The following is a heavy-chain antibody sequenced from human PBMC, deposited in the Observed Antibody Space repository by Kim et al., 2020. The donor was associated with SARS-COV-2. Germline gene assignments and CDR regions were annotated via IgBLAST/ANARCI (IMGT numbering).Heavy chain of an antibody. D-gene: IGHD3-10*01. CDR1: GYTFTSYA. CDR3: ARGLITMVRGVIHWFDP. Sequence: ASVKVSCKASGYTFTSYAMNWVRQAPGQGLEWMGWINTNTGNPTYAQGFTGRFVFSLDTSVSTAYLQISSLKAEDTAVYYCARGLITMVRGVIHWFDPWGQGTLVTVSS. V-gene: IGHV7-4-1*02. J-gene: IGHJ5*02. CDR2: INTNTGNP.